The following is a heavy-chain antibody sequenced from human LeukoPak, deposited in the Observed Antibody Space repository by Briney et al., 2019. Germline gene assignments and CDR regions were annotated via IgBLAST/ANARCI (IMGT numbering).Heavy chain of an antibody. CDR3: TTLGSSWYGVDY. CDR1: GFTFSNAW. Sequence: GGSLRLSCAASGFTFSNAWMSWVRQAPGKGLEWVGRIKSKTDGGTTDYAAPVKGRFTISRDDSKNTLYLQMNSLKTEDTAVYYGTTLGSSWYGVDYWGQGTLVTVSS. D-gene: IGHD6-13*01. J-gene: IGHJ4*02. V-gene: IGHV3-15*01. CDR2: IKSKTDGGTT.